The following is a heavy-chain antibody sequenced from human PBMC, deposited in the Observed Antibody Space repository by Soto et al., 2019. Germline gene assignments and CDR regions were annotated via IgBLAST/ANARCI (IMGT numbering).Heavy chain of an antibody. V-gene: IGHV1-2*02. D-gene: IGHD2-21*02. CDR1: GYTFTGYY. CDR2: INPNSGGT. CDR3: ARGKLPAYCGGDCPDYYGMDV. Sequence: ASVKVSCKASGYTFTGYYMHWVRQAPGQGREWMGWINPNSGGTNYAQKFQGRVTMTRDTSISTAYMELSRLRSDDTAVYYCARGKLPAYCGGDCPDYYGMDVWGQGTTVTVS. J-gene: IGHJ6*02.